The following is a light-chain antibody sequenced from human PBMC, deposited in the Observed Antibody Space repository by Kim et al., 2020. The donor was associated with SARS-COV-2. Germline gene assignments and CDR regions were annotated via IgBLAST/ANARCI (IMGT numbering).Light chain of an antibody. CDR1: NIGGYS. V-gene: IGLV3-21*04. Sequence: VAPGKTARITCGGNNIGGYSVHWYQQKPGQAPVLVMYFDTDRPSGIPERFSGSNSGNTATLTISRVEAGDEADYYCQVWDSGSGVFGGGTQLTVL. CDR2: FDT. CDR3: QVWDSGSGV. J-gene: IGLJ3*02.